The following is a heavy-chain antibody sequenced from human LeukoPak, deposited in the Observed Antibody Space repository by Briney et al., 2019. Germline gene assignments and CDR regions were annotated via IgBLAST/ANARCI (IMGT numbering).Heavy chain of an antibody. V-gene: IGHV4-59*01. J-gene: IGHJ6*02. D-gene: IGHD3-10*01. CDR2: IYYSGST. CDR3: ARVHEGSGSYGPYYYYYGMDV. Sequence: SETLSLTCTVSGGSIKSYYWTWIRQPPGKGLEWIGYIYYSGSTNYNPSLKSRVTISVDTSKNQFSLNLTSVTAADTAVYYCARVHEGSGSYGPYYYYYGMDVWGQGTTVTVSS. CDR1: GGSIKSYY.